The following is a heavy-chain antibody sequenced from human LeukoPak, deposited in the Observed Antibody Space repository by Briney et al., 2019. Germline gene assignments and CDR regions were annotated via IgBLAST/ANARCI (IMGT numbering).Heavy chain of an antibody. CDR2: IYHSGST. CDR1: GYSISSGYY. J-gene: IGHJ4*02. V-gene: IGHV4-38-2*02. D-gene: IGHD4-17*01. CDR3: ARDYGAYYFDY. Sequence: SETLSLTCTVSGYSISSGYYWGWIRQPPGKGLEWIGSIYHSGSTYYSPSLKSRVTISVDTSKNQFSLKLSSVTAADTAVYYCARDYGAYYFDYWGQGTLVTVSS.